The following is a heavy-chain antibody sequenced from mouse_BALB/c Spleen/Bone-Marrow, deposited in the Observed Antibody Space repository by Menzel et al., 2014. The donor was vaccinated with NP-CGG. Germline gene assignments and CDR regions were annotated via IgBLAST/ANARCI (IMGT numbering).Heavy chain of an antibody. CDR1: GYSFTTYW. Sequence: GAELVKPGASVRLSCKASGYSFTTYWIHWVKPRPGQGLEWIGEINPSNGRTNYNEKFKSKATLTVDKSSSTAYMQLSSLTSEDSAVYYCARYDGPAWFAYWGQGTLVTVSA. CDR3: ARYDGPAWFAY. V-gene: IGHV1S81*02. CDR2: INPSNGRT. D-gene: IGHD2-3*01. J-gene: IGHJ3*01.